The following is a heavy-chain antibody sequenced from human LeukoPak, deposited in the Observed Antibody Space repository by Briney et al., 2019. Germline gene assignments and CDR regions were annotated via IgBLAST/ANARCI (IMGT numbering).Heavy chain of an antibody. J-gene: IGHJ3*02. CDR2: ISAYNGNT. CDR3: ARDYSGSYQPAFDI. V-gene: IGHV1-18*01. Sequence: ASVKVSCKASGYTFTSYGISWVRQAPGQGLEWMGWISAYNGNTNYAQKLQGRVTMTTDTSTGTAYMELRSLRSDDTAVYYCARDYSGSYQPAFDIWGQGTMVTVSS. D-gene: IGHD1-26*01. CDR1: GYTFTSYG.